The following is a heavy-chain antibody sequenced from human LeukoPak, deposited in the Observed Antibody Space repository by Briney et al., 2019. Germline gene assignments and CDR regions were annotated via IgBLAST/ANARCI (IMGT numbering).Heavy chain of an antibody. J-gene: IGHJ1*01. Sequence: GGSLRLSCAASGFIFSNYGMHWVRQAPGKGLEWVAFIPYDGSNKYYVDSVKGRFTISRDNSKNTLYLQMNSMRAEDTAVYYCAKVAYSSGWSPGYFQHWGQGTLVTVSS. D-gene: IGHD6-19*01. CDR2: IPYDGSNK. CDR1: GFIFSNYG. CDR3: AKVAYSSGWSPGYFQH. V-gene: IGHV3-30*02.